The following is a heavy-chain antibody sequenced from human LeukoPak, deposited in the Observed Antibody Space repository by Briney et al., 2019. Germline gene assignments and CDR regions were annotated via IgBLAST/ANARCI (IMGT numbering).Heavy chain of an antibody. J-gene: IGHJ4*02. CDR3: ARRGDSDFRID. CDR2: IYPADSDT. Sequence: GASLKISCKGSGYSFTSYWIGWVRQMPGKGLEWMGIIYPADSDTRYSPSFQGQVTISADRSITTAYLQWSSLKASDSAIYYCARRGDSDFRIDWGQGTLVTVSS. D-gene: IGHD2-21*02. V-gene: IGHV5-51*01. CDR1: GYSFTSYW.